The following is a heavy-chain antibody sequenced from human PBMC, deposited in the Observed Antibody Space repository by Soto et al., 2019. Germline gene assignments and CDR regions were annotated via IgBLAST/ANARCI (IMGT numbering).Heavy chain of an antibody. J-gene: IGHJ4*02. V-gene: IGHV1-18*01. CDR1: GYPFTTYG. CDR2: INTYNGNT. CDR3: AREGASGRGGLDY. Sequence: QVQLVQSGAEVKKPGASVKVSCKSSGYPFTTYGISWVRQAPGQGLEWMGWINTYNGNTNYAQKLQGRVTMTTDTSTSTANMELRRLRSSDRAVYYSAREGASGRGGLDYWGQGTLVTVSS. D-gene: IGHD6-19*01.